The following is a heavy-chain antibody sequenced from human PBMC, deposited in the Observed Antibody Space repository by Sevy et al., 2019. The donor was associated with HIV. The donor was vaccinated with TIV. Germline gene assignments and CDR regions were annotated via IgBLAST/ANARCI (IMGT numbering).Heavy chain of an antibody. Sequence: GGSLRLSCVASGFTFSSYAVSWVRQAPGKGLEWVAATSARDSSTYHADSVRGRFTISRDNSKNTLYLQMNSLRAEDTAVCYCARAPDPSCKSTRCYYFDYWGQGTLVTVSS. CDR3: ARAPDPSCKSTRCYYFDY. D-gene: IGHD2-2*01. CDR2: TSARDSST. J-gene: IGHJ4*02. CDR1: GFTFSSYA. V-gene: IGHV3-23*01.